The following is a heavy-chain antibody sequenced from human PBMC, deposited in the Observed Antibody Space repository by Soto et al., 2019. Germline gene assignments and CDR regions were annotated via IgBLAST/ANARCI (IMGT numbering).Heavy chain of an antibody. J-gene: IGHJ4*02. Sequence: GGSLRLSCAASGFTFSSYAMHWVRQAPGKGLEWVAVISYDGSNKYYADSVKGRFTISRDNSKNTLYLQMNSLRAEDTAVYYCAREGYYDSSGYFDYWGQGTLVIVSS. CDR2: ISYDGSNK. CDR3: AREGYYDSSGYFDY. D-gene: IGHD3-22*01. V-gene: IGHV3-30-3*01. CDR1: GFTFSSYA.